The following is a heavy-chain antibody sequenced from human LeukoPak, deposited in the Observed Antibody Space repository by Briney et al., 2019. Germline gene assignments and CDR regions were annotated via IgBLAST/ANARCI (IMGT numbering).Heavy chain of an antibody. CDR2: INSDGSST. V-gene: IGHV3-74*01. D-gene: IGHD2-21*01. CDR1: GFTFSSYW. J-gene: IGHJ3*02. CDR3: ARVGDCDAFDI. Sequence: GGSLRLSCAASGFTFSSYWMHWVRQAPGKGLVWVSRINSDGSSTSYADSVKGRFTISRDNSKNTLYLQMGSLRAEDMAVYYCARVGDCDAFDIWGQGTMVTVSS.